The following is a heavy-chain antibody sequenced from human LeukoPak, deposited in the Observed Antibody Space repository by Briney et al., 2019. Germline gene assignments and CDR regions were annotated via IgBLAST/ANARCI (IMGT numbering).Heavy chain of an antibody. CDR3: ARSMLSGYYDFWSGYLDV. J-gene: IGHJ6*04. CDR2: IYYSGST. Sequence: PSETLSLTCTVSGGSISSYYWSWIRQPPGKGLEWIGYIYYSGSTNYNPSLKSRVTISVDTSKNQFSLKLSSVTAADTAVYYCARSMLSGYYDFWSGYLDVWGKGTTVTVSS. V-gene: IGHV4-59*01. D-gene: IGHD3-3*01. CDR1: GGSISSYY.